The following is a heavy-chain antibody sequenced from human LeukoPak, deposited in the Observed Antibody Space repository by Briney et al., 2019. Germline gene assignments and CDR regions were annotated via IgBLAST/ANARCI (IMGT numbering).Heavy chain of an antibody. CDR3: ARDIISPRGTIFGVVVKDY. V-gene: IGHV1-18*01. Sequence: ASVKVSCKASGYTFTNYGISWVRQAPGQGLEWMGWISAYNGNTNYAQKLQGRVTMTTDTSTSTAYMELRSLRSDDTAVYYCARDIISPRGTIFGVVVKDYWGQGTLVTVSS. CDR2: ISAYNGNT. D-gene: IGHD3-3*01. J-gene: IGHJ4*02. CDR1: GYTFTNYG.